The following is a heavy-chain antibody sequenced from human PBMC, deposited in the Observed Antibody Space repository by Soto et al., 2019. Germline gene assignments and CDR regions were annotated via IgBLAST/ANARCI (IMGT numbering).Heavy chain of an antibody. V-gene: IGHV4-31*02. Sequence: QVQLRASGPGLVKPAQTLSLTCTVSGDSITSGGSYWSWVRQVPGKGLEWIGHIYYSGRTYYNPSLKSRAAMSVDTSRNLLALKLDSVTAADTAVYYCARALPGGTFYYLHAWGEGNRVTVSS. CDR1: GDSITSGGSY. D-gene: IGHD1-7*01. CDR2: IYYSGRT. CDR3: ARALPGGTFYYLHA. J-gene: IGHJ6*03.